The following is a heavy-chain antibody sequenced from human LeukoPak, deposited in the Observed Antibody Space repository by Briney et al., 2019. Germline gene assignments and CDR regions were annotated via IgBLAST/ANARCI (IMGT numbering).Heavy chain of an antibody. CDR1: GVNFNSYW. V-gene: IGHV3-74*01. CDR3: ARDSSSSFYKPDDAFDI. Sequence: GGSLRLSCAASGVNFNSYWMHWVRPAPGKGQVWVSRINSDGSSTAYAASVKGRFTISRDNAKNTLYLQMNSLRAEDTAVYYCARDSSSSFYKPDDAFDIWGQGTMVTVSS. CDR2: INSDGSST. D-gene: IGHD3-22*01. J-gene: IGHJ3*02.